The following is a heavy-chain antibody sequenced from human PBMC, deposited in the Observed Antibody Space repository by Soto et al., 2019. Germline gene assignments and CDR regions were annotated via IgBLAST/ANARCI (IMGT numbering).Heavy chain of an antibody. CDR1: GFNFRSSW. CDR2: INQDGSQT. V-gene: IGHV3-7*05. J-gene: IGHJ4*01. D-gene: IGHD3-9*01. Sequence: PGGSLRLSCSASGFNFRSSWMTWVRQAPGRGLEWVANINQDGSQTYFLDSVRGRFIISRDNAKNSLVLQMDSLRAEDTAMYYCASPPIGILTGYSVLQYWGHGTLVTVSS. CDR3: ASPPIGILTGYSVLQY.